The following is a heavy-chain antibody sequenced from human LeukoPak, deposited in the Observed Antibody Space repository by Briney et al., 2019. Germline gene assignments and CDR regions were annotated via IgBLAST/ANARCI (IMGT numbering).Heavy chain of an antibody. CDR3: ARDSRGYYNWFDP. J-gene: IGHJ5*02. CDR1: GYTFTGYH. CDR2: INPNTGGT. D-gene: IGHD3-22*01. V-gene: IGHV1-2*02. Sequence: ASVKVSCKASGYTFTGYHMHWVRQAPGQGPEWMGWINPNTGGTNYAQKFQGRVTMTRDTSISAAYMELSRLTSDDTAVYYCARDSRGYYNWFDPWGQGTLVTVSS.